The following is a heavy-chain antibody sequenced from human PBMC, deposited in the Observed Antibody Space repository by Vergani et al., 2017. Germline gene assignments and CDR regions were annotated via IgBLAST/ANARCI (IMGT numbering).Heavy chain of an antibody. V-gene: IGHV4-59*10. D-gene: IGHD3-16*01. Sequence: QVQLQQWGAGLLKPSETLSLTCAVYGGSFSGYYWSWIRQPAGKGLEWIGRIYTSVSTNYNPSLKSRVTISVDTSKNQFSLKLSSVTAADTAVYYCARDDDGGDYYYYGMDVWGQGTTVTVS. CDR3: ARDDDGGDYYYYGMDV. J-gene: IGHJ6*02. CDR1: GGSFSGYY. CDR2: IYTSVST.